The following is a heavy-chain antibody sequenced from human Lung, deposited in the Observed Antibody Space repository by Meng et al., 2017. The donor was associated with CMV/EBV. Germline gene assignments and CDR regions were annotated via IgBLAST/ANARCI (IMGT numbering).Heavy chain of an antibody. D-gene: IGHD2-8*01. CDR3: ARQGARDINEVMVPYGEFDY. Sequence: SCTVSGETISSSSHHWGWIRQSPGRGLEWIGSIYYSGSAHYSPSLRSRVTIFVDTSKGRFSLKLSSVTAADTAVYYCARQGARDINEVMVPYGEFDYWXQGXLVTVSS. CDR1: GETISSSSHH. CDR2: IYYSGSA. V-gene: IGHV4-39*01. J-gene: IGHJ4*02.